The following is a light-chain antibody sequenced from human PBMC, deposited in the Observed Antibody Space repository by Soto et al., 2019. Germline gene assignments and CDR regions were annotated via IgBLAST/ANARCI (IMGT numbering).Light chain of an antibody. CDR3: CSYTRSSNHYF. CDR1: SSDIGDYDY. V-gene: IGLV2-14*01. J-gene: IGLJ1*01. CDR2: EVR. Sequence: QSVLTQPASVSGSPGQSITISCTGTSSDIGDYDYVSWYQQRPGRAPKLMIYEVRYRPSGVSNRFSGSKSGNTASLTISGLQAEDEADYCCCSYTRSSNHYFFGSGTKLTVL.